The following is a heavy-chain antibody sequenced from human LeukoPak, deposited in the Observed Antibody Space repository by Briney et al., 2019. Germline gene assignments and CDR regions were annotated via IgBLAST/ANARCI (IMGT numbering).Heavy chain of an antibody. J-gene: IGHJ6*02. CDR2: INHSGST. CDR1: SGSFSGYY. CDR3: ARAPSYSSGWLYYYYGMDV. D-gene: IGHD6-19*01. Sequence: PSETLSLTCAVYSGSFSGYYWSWIRQPPGKGLEWIGEINHSGSTNYNPSLKSRVTISVDTSKNQFSLKLSSVTAADTAVYYCARAPSYSSGWLYYYYGMDVCGQGTTVTVSS. V-gene: IGHV4-34*01.